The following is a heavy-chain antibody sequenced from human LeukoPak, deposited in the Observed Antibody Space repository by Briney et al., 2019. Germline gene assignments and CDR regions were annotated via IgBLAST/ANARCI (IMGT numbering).Heavy chain of an antibody. V-gene: IGHV1-18*01. Sequence: ASVKVSCKASGYTFTSYDINWVRQAPGQGLEWMGWISVYNGNTNYAQKFQGRVTMTTDTSTSTAYLELRSLRSDDTAVYYCARDNLAAPNWFDPWGQGTLVTVSS. CDR2: ISVYNGNT. J-gene: IGHJ5*02. CDR3: ARDNLAAPNWFDP. D-gene: IGHD6-19*01. CDR1: GYTFTSYD.